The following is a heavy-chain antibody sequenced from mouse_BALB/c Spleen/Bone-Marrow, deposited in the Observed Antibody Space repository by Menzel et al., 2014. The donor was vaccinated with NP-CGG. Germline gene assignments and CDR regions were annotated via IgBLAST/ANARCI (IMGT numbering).Heavy chain of an antibody. CDR2: INPNNGGT. V-gene: IGHV1-18*01. CDR1: GYTFTDYH. CDR3: ARRQEDYYAWFAY. D-gene: IGHD1-1*01. J-gene: IGHJ3*01. Sequence: EVQRVESGPEPVKPGASVKMSCKASGYTFTDYHMKWVKQSHGKSLEWIGEINPNNGGTFYNQKYKGKATLTVDKSSSTAYMQLNSLTSEDSAVYHCARRQEDYYAWFAYWGQGTLVTVSA.